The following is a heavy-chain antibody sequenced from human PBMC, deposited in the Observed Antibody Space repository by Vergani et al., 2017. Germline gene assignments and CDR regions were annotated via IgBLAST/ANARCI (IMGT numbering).Heavy chain of an antibody. CDR3: ARELKVGPALFDY. Sequence: QVQLQQWGAGLLKPSETLSLTCAVYGGSFSGYYWSWIRQPPGDGLEWIGEINLSGSTNYNPSLKSRGPMSVNTSKNQFYLMLTSMTAADPAVYYCARELKVGPALFDYWGQGTLVTVSS. V-gene: IGHV4-34*01. D-gene: IGHD3/OR15-3a*01. CDR1: GGSFSGYY. CDR2: INLSGST. J-gene: IGHJ4*02.